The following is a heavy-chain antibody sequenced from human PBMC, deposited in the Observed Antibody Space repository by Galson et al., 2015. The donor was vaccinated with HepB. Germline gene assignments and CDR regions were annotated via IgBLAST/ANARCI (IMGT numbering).Heavy chain of an antibody. V-gene: IGHV1-46*01. CDR1: TYTLTRYY. Sequence: SVKVSCKASTYTLTRYYIHWVRQAPGQGLEWMGIINPSGFTTTYAEKFQDRVTMTSDTSTSTVYMELNSLTSEDTAVYFCARDLWGVGVAGGMWYLDLWGRGTLVTVSS. J-gene: IGHJ2*01. CDR2: INPSGFTT. D-gene: IGHD6-19*01. CDR3: ARDLWGVGVAGGMWYLDL.